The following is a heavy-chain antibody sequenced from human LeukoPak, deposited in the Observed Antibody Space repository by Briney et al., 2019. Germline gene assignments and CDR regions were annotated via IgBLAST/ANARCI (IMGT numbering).Heavy chain of an antibody. J-gene: IGHJ4*02. CDR1: GGSFSGYY. CDR2: INHSGST. D-gene: IGHD4-17*01. Sequence: KPSETLSLTCAVYGGSFSGYYWSWIRQPPGKGLEWIGEINHSGSTNYNPSLKSRVTISVDTSKNQFSLKLSSVTAADTAVYYCARGDYGDYHYFDYWGQGTLVTVSS. CDR3: ARGDYGDYHYFDY. V-gene: IGHV4-34*01.